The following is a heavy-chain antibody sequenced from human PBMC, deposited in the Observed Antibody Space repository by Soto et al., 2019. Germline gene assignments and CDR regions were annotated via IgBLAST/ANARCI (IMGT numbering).Heavy chain of an antibody. D-gene: IGHD1-7*01. Sequence: ASVKVSCKASGYTFTSYDINWARQATGQGLEWMGWMNPNSGNTGYAQKFQGRVTMTRNTSISTAYMELSSLRSEDTAVYYCARTQRRLELRYYYYYMDVWGKGTTVTVSS. CDR2: MNPNSGNT. CDR3: ARTQRRLELRYYYYYMDV. CDR1: GYTFTSYD. J-gene: IGHJ6*03. V-gene: IGHV1-8*01.